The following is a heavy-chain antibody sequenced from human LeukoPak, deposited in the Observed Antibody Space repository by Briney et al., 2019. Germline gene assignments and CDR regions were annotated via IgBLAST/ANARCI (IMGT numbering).Heavy chain of an antibody. CDR3: TTGHRYGSGSY. V-gene: IGHV3-15*01. D-gene: IGHD3-10*01. J-gene: IGHJ4*02. Sequence: GGSLRLSCAASGFTFSNAWMSWVRQAPGKGLEWVGCIKSKADGGTTDYAAPVKGRFTISRDDSKNTLYLQMNSLKTEDTAVYYCTTGHRYGSGSYWGQGTLVTVSS. CDR1: GFTFSNAW. CDR2: IKSKADGGTT.